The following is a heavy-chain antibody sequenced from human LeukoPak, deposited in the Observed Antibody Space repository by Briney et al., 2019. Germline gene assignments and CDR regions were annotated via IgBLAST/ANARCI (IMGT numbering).Heavy chain of an antibody. CDR3: ARAHYYDSSGYPNPFDY. V-gene: IGHV3-11*04. CDR1: GFTFSDYY. D-gene: IGHD3-22*01. J-gene: IGHJ4*02. CDR2: ISSSGSTI. Sequence: GGSLRLSCAASGFTFSDYYMSWIRQAPGKGLEWASYISSSGSTIYYADSVKGRFTISRDNAKNSLCLQMNSLRAEDTAVYYCARAHYYDSSGYPNPFDYWGQGTLVTVSS.